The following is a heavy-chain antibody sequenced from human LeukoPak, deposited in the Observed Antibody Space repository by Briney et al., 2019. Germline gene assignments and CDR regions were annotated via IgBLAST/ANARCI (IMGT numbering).Heavy chain of an antibody. CDR1: GGSISSYY. D-gene: IGHD3-22*01. CDR3: ARESHRTDSSGYYLRLRALDI. V-gene: IGHV4-59*01. J-gene: IGHJ3*02. Sequence: PSETLSLTCTVSGGSISSYYWSWIRQPPGKGLEWIGYIYYSGSTNYNPSLKSRVTISVDTSKNQFSLKLSSVTAADTAVYYCARESHRTDSSGYYLRLRALDIWGQGTMVTVSS. CDR2: IYYSGST.